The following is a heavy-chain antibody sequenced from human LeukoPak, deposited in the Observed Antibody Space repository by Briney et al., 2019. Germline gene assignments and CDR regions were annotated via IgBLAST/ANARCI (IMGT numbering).Heavy chain of an antibody. Sequence: HAGGSLRLSCAASGFTFDDYAMHWVRQAPGKGLEWVSLISWDGGSTYYADSVKGRFTISRDNSKNSLYLQMNSLRAEDTALYYCAKDARRLRPDYYYYYMDVWGKGTTVTVSS. D-gene: IGHD4-17*01. CDR2: ISWDGGST. V-gene: IGHV3-43D*03. J-gene: IGHJ6*03. CDR3: AKDARRLRPDYYYYYMDV. CDR1: GFTFDDYA.